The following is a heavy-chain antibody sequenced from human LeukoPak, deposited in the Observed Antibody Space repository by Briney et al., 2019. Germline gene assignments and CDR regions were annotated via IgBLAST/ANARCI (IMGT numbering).Heavy chain of an antibody. CDR1: GFTFSSYW. D-gene: IGHD2-2*01. Sequence: GGSLRLSCAASGFTFSSYWMSWVRQAPGKRLEWVSAISGSGGSTYYADSVKGRFTISRDNSKNTLYLQMNSLRAEDTAVYYCAKALLVVPADLFDYWGQGTLVTVSS. CDR2: ISGSGGST. J-gene: IGHJ4*02. V-gene: IGHV3-23*01. CDR3: AKALLVVPADLFDY.